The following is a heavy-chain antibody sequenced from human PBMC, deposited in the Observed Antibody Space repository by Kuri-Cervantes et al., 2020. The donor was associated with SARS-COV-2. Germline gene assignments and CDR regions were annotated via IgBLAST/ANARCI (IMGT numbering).Heavy chain of an antibody. D-gene: IGHD3-3*01. CDR3: ERAKRGFLEWDKWFDP. CDR1: CYSISSGYY. V-gene: IGHV4-38-2*02. CDR2: IYHSGST. Sequence: SQTLSLTWSVSCYSISSGYYRGWIRQPPGKGLEWIGCIYHSGSTYYYTYLKSRVTISVDTFKRQFSLKLSSVTAADTDGYYCERAKRGFLEWDKWFDPWGQGALVTVSS. J-gene: IGHJ5*02.